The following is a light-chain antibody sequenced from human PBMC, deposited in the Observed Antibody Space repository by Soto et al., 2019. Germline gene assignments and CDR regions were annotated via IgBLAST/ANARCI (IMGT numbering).Light chain of an antibody. Sequence: ETVLTQSPGTLSLSPGDRATLSCRASQSVSSSYLAWYQQKPGQAPRLLIYAASSRATGIPDRFSGSGSGTDFTLTISRLEPEDFAMYYCQQYGNSPLTFGGGTQVEIK. CDR2: AAS. CDR1: QSVSSSY. CDR3: QQYGNSPLT. J-gene: IGKJ4*01. V-gene: IGKV3-20*01.